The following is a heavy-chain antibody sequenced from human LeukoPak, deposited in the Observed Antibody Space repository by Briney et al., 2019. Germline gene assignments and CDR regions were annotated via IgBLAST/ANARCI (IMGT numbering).Heavy chain of an antibody. D-gene: IGHD3-3*01. Sequence: SETLSLTCAVYGGSFSGYYWSWIRQPPGKGLEWIGEINHSGSTNYNPSLKSRVTISVDTSKNQFSLKLSSVTAADTAVYYCARGGYFWSGYYARYYYHGMDVWGQGTTVTVSS. CDR2: INHSGST. CDR3: ARGGYFWSGYYARYYYHGMDV. J-gene: IGHJ6*02. V-gene: IGHV4-34*01. CDR1: GGSFSGYY.